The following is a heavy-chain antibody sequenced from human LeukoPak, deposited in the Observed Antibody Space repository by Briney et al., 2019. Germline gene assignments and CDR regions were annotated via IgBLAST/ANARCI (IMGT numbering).Heavy chain of an antibody. CDR1: GHTFTSYC. J-gene: IGHJ4*02. Sequence: ASVKVSCKASGHTFTSYCISWVRQAPGQGLEWMGWISAYNGNTNYAQKLQGRVTMTTDTSTSTAYMELRSLRSDDTAVYYCASLTYYYDSSGYFHFDYWGQGTLVTVSS. CDR3: ASLTYYYDSSGYFHFDY. V-gene: IGHV1-18*01. CDR2: ISAYNGNT. D-gene: IGHD3-22*01.